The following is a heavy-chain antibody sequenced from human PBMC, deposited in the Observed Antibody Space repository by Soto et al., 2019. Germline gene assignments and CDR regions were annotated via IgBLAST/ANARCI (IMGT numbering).Heavy chain of an antibody. D-gene: IGHD3-3*01. CDR2: ISSGGSTI. Sequence: EVQLVESGGGLVQPGGSLRLSCAASGFTFSSYEMNWVRQAPGKGLEWVSYISSGGSTIYYADSVKGRFTISRDNAKNSLYLQMNSLRAEDTAVYYCAKSTTYYDFGTGDVNGGYYGMDVWGQGTTVTVSS. V-gene: IGHV3-48*03. J-gene: IGHJ6*02. CDR3: AKSTTYYDFGTGDVNGGYYGMDV. CDR1: GFTFSSYE.